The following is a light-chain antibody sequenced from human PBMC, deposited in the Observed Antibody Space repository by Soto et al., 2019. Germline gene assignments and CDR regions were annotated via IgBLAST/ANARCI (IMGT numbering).Light chain of an antibody. Sequence: QSALTQPASVSGSPGQSITISCTGTSSDVGAYTFVSLYQQHPGKVPKLMIFDVSSRPLGVSDCFSGSKSGNTASLTISGVHAEDEGDYYCSSYTSSSTHVFGSGTKVTVL. CDR1: SSDVGAYTF. CDR2: DVS. CDR3: SSYTSSSTHV. V-gene: IGLV2-14*03. J-gene: IGLJ1*01.